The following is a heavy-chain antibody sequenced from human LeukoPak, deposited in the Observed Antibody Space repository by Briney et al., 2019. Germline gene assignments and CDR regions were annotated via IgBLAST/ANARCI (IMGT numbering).Heavy chain of an antibody. CDR2: VSGSGGST. CDR3: AKVDTMIVVVGFDY. D-gene: IGHD3-22*01. CDR1: GFTFSSYA. Sequence: EGSLRLSXAASGFTFSSYAMSWVRQAPGKGLEWVSAVSGSGGSTYYADSVKGRFTISRDNSKNTLYLQMNSLRAEDTAVYYCAKVDTMIVVVGFDYWGQGTLVTVSS. J-gene: IGHJ4*02. V-gene: IGHV3-23*01.